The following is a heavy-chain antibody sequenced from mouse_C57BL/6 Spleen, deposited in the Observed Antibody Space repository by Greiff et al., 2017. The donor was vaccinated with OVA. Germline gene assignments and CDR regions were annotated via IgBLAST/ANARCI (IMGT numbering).Heavy chain of an antibody. D-gene: IGHD2-2*01. CDR1: GYTFTSYW. CDR3: ARAVNYDGFYYAMDY. J-gene: IGHJ4*01. V-gene: IGHV1-69*01. CDR2: IDPSDSYT. Sequence: QVQLQQPGAELVMPGASVKLSCKASGYTFTSYWMHWVKQRPGQGLEWIGEIDPSDSYTNYNQKFKGKSTLTVDKSSSTAYMQLSSLTSEDSAVYYCARAVNYDGFYYAMDYWGQGTSVTVSS.